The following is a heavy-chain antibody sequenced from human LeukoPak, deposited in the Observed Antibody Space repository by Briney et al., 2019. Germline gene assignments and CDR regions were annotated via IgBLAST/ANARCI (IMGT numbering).Heavy chain of an antibody. J-gene: IGHJ4*02. D-gene: IGHD5-12*01. CDR1: GFTFSSYG. Sequence: PGGSLRLSCAASGFTFSSYGMHWVRQAPGKGLEWVAVIWYDGSNKYYADSVKGRFTISRDNSKNTLYLQMNSLRAEDTAVYYCARALGYSGYDADYWGQGTLATVSS. V-gene: IGHV3-33*01. CDR3: ARALGYSGYDADY. CDR2: IWYDGSNK.